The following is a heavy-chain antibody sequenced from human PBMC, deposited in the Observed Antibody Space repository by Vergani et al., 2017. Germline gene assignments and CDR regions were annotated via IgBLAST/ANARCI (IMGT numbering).Heavy chain of an antibody. V-gene: IGHV4-39*01. CDR3: ASGKYYSDSTSHFRGRYFDV. Sequence: TCTVSGDSIISRSYYWGWIRQPPGKGWEWIGSIYNSGNGDSSSSLKSRVTISADTSKNQFSLRLTSVTAADTAVYYCASGKYYSDSTSHFRGRYFDVWGRGTLVTVPS. D-gene: IGHD3-16*01. CDR2: IYNSGNG. J-gene: IGHJ2*01. CDR1: GDSIISRSYY.